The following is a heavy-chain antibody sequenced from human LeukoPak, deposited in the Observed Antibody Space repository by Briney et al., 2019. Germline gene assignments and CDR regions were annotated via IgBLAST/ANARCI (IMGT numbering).Heavy chain of an antibody. V-gene: IGHV3-23*01. D-gene: IGHD6-13*01. CDR1: GFTFSVYA. CDR3: AKEGIGAAGRRFDC. Sequence: GGSLRLSCATSGFTFSVYAMSWVRQAPGKGLEWVSAISGSGGSTYYADSVKGRFTISRDNSKNTLYLQMNSLRDEDTAVYYCAKEGIGAAGRRFDCWGQGTPVTVSS. CDR2: ISGSGGST. J-gene: IGHJ4*02.